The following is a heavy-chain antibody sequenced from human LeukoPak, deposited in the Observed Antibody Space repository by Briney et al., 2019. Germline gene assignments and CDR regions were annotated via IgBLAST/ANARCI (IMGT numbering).Heavy chain of an antibody. CDR1: GGSFSGYY. Sequence: SETLSLTCAVYGGSFSGYYWSWIRQPPGKGLEWIGEINHSGSTNYNPSLKSRVTISVDTSKNQFSLKLSSVTAAATAVYYCARGHGYYYVDFDYWGQGTLVTVSS. CDR3: ARGHGYYYVDFDY. V-gene: IGHV4-34*01. CDR2: INHSGST. D-gene: IGHD3-22*01. J-gene: IGHJ4*02.